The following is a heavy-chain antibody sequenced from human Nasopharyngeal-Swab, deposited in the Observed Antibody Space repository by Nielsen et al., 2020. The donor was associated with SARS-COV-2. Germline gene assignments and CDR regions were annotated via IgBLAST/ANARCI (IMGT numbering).Heavy chain of an antibody. J-gene: IGHJ4*02. CDR1: GGSISSSSYF. D-gene: IGHD1-26*01. CDR3: ARHDSGTYFRLDY. CDR2: APYSGSS. V-gene: IGHV4-39*01. Sequence: SETLSLTCAVSGGSISSSSYFCDWIRQPPGKGLEWIGSAPYSGSSYYNPSLKSRVTISIDPSKNQFSLQLSSVTAADTAVYYCARHDSGTYFRLDYWGQGILVTVSS.